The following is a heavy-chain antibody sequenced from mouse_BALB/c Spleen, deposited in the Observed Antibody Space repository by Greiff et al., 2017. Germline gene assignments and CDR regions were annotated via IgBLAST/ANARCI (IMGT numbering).Heavy chain of an antibody. V-gene: IGHV1S137*01. CDR3: ARAYYYGSSYDY. Sequence: VKLQESGAELVRPGVSVKISCKGSGYTFTDYAMHWVKQSHAKSLEWIGVISTYYGDASYNQKFKGKATMTVDKSSSTAYMELARLTSEDSAIYYCARAYYYGSSYDYWGQGTTLTVSS. J-gene: IGHJ2*01. D-gene: IGHD1-1*01. CDR2: ISTYYGDA. CDR1: GYTFTDYA.